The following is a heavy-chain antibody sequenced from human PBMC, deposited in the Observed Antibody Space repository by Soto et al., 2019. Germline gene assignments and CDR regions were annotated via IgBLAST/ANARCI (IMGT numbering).Heavy chain of an antibody. Sequence: QVQLVESGGGVVQPGRSLRLSCAASGFTFSSYGMHWVRQAPGKGLEWVAVISYDGSNKYYADSVKGRFTISRDNSKNPLYLQMNSLRAEDTAVYYCAKDRVGASSGGRLDAFDIWGQGTMVTVSS. V-gene: IGHV3-30*18. CDR3: AKDRVGASSGGRLDAFDI. J-gene: IGHJ3*02. CDR2: ISYDGSNK. D-gene: IGHD6-19*01. CDR1: GFTFSSYG.